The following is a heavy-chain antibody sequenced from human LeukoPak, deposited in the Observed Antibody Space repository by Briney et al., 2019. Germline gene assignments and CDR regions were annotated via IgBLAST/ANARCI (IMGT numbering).Heavy chain of an antibody. CDR2: INSDASVT. Sequence: GGSLRLSCEASGFTFSNYWMHWVRQTPGKGLVWVSRINSDASVTTYADSVKGRFTISRDNAKNTLYLQMNSLRAEDTAVYYCARDTGLQEAAALDYWGQGTLVTVSS. J-gene: IGHJ4*02. CDR1: GFTFSNYW. D-gene: IGHD6-13*01. V-gene: IGHV3-74*01. CDR3: ARDTGLQEAAALDY.